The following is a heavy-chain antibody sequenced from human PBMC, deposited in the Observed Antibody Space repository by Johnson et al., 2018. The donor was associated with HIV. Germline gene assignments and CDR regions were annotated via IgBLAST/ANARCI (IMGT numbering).Heavy chain of an antibody. D-gene: IGHD4-23*01. CDR1: GFTFSSYA. V-gene: IGHV3-23*04. CDR2: ISGSGGST. J-gene: IGHJ3*02. CDR3: TRGGWKVVTSVFAFDI. Sequence: EVQLVESGGGLVQPGGSLRLSCAASGFTFSSYAMSWVRQAPGKGLEWVSAISGSGGSTYYADSVKGRFTISRDNSKNTLYLQMNSLRAEDTAVYYCTRGGWKVVTSVFAFDIWGQGTMVTVSS.